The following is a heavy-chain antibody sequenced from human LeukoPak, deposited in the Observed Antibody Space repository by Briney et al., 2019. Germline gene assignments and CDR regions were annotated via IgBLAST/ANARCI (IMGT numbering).Heavy chain of an antibody. Sequence: PSETLSLTCTVSGGSISSYYWSWIRQPPGKGLXXXGYIYYSGSTNYNPSLKSRVTISVDTSKNQFSLKLSSVTAADTAVYYCARLGMVRGVPSWFDPWGQGTLVTVSS. CDR2: IYYSGST. V-gene: IGHV4-59*01. D-gene: IGHD3-10*01. CDR3: ARLGMVRGVPSWFDP. J-gene: IGHJ5*02. CDR1: GGSISSYY.